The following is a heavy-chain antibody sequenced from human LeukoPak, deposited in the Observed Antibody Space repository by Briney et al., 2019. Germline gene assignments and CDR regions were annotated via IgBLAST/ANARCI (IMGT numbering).Heavy chain of an antibody. D-gene: IGHD3-10*01. J-gene: IGHJ4*02. CDR2: ISSTSSTI. V-gene: IGHV3-48*02. CDR3: ASQFTMVRGLLDY. Sequence: GGSLRLSCAASGFTFSSYSMNWARQAPGKGLEWVSYISSTSSTIYYADSVKGRFTISRDNAKNSLYLQMNSLRDEDTAVYYCASQFTMVRGLLDYWGQGTLVTVSS. CDR1: GFTFSSYS.